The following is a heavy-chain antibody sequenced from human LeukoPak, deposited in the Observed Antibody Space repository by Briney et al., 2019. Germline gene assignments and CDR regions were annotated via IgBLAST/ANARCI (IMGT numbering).Heavy chain of an antibody. CDR3: GRERFTYDSSGGTD. CDR2: IKQDGSEE. J-gene: IGHJ4*02. Sequence: GGSLRLSCAASGFSFSNYWMSWVRQAPGKGLEWVANIKQDGSEEYYVDSVKGRFTISRDNAKNSLFLQMNSLRAEDTAVYFCGRERFTYDSSGGTDWGQGTLVTVSS. V-gene: IGHV3-7*03. D-gene: IGHD3-22*01. CDR1: GFSFSNYW.